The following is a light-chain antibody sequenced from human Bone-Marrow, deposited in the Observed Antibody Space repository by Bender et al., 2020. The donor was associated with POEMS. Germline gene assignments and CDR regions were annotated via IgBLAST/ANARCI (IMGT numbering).Light chain of an antibody. J-gene: IGLJ2*01. CDR1: AMTNEY. CDR3: QSSDGRGIVL. Sequence: SSELTQPPSVSVSPGQTARITCSADAMTNEYTYWFQQKPGQVPVLVIYKDSERPSGIPERFAGSSSGTTVTLTISAVQAEDEADYYCQSSDGRGIVLFGGGTKLTVL. CDR2: KDS. V-gene: IGLV3-25*03.